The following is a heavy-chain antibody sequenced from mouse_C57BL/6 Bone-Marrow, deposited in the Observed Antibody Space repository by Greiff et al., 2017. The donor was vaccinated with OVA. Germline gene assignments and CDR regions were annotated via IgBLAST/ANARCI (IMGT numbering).Heavy chain of an antibody. CDR1: GFTFSDYG. J-gene: IGHJ4*01. CDR3: ARDGNYRAMDY. CDR2: ISNLAYSI. V-gene: IGHV5-15*01. D-gene: IGHD2-1*01. Sequence: EVKVVESGGGLVQPGGSLKLSCAASGFTFSDYGMAWVRQAPRKGPEGVAFISNLAYSIYYADTVTGRFTISRENAKNTLYLEMSSLRSEDTAMYYCARDGNYRAMDYWGQGTSVTVSS.